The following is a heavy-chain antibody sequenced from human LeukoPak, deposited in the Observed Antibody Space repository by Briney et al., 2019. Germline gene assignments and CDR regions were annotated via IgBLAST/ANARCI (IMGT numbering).Heavy chain of an antibody. CDR1: GGSFSSGSYY. V-gene: IGHV4-39*01. Sequence: PSETLSLTCTVSGGSFSSGSYYWGWVRQPPGKGLEWIGNVYYSGSAYYNPSLKSRVALSVDTSKNQFSLTLSSVTAADTAIYYCASLLNGGVAHWLDPWGQGTQVTASS. D-gene: IGHD2-8*02. CDR3: ASLLNGGVAHWLDP. CDR2: VYYSGSA. J-gene: IGHJ5*02.